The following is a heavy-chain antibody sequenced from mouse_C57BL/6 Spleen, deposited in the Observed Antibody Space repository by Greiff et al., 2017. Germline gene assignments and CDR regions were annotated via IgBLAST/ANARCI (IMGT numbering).Heavy chain of an antibody. CDR1: GYTFTSYW. J-gene: IGHJ1*03. CDR3: ARDGSSSYFDV. Sequence: VQLQQPGAELVRPGSSVKLSCKASGYTFTSYWMDWVKQRPGQGLEWIGNIYPSDSETHYNQKFKDKATLTVDKSSSTAYMQLSSLTSEDSAVYYCARDGSSSYFDVWGKGTTVTVSS. V-gene: IGHV1-61*01. CDR2: IYPSDSET. D-gene: IGHD1-1*01.